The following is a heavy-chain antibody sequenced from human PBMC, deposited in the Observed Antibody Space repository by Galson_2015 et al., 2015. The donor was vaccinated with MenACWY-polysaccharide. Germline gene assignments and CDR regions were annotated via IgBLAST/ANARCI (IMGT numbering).Heavy chain of an antibody. CDR2: IYYSGST. V-gene: IGHV4-31*03. CDR1: GGSISSGGYY. CDR3: ASMGGLLFNQNWFDP. J-gene: IGHJ5*02. Sequence: CTVSGGSISSGGYYWSWIRQHPGTGLEWIGYIYYSGSTCYNPSLKSRVTISVDTSKNQFSLKLSSVTAADTAVYYCASMGGLLFNQNWFDPWGQGTLVTVSS. D-gene: IGHD3-16*01.